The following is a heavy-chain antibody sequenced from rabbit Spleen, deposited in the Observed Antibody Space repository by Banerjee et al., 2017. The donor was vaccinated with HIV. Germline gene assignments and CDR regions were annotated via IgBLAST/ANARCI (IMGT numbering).Heavy chain of an antibody. J-gene: IGHJ6*01. CDR2: IYSGSSGDT. Sequence: QEQLVESGGGLVQPEGSLTLTCKASGLDFSSSYWICWVRQAPGKGLEWTACIYSGSSGDTYYASWATGRFTCSKTSSTTVTLQMTSLTVADTATYFCARDTASSFSSYGMDLWGQGTLVTVS. D-gene: IGHD8-1*01. V-gene: IGHV1S45*01. CDR3: ARDTASSFSSYGMDL. CDR1: GLDFSSSYW.